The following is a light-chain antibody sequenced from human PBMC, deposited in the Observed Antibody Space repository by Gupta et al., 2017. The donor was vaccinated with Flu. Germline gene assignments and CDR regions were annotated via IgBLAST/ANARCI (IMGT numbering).Light chain of an antibody. CDR3: HSVGSSGTHV. V-gene: IGLV3-25*02. J-gene: IGLJ1*01. CDR2: KDT. CDR1: ALPKQY. Sequence: SFELTQPPSVSVSPGQTARITCSGDALPKQYAFWYQQKPGQAPVLVLYKDTERPSGIPERFSGSSSGTTVTLTISGVQAEDEADYYCHSVGSSGTHVFGTGTKVTVL.